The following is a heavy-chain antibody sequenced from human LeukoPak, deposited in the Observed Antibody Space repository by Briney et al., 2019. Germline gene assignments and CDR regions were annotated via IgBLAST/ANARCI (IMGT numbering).Heavy chain of an antibody. V-gene: IGHV1-8*01. Sequence: ASVKVSCKASGYTFTSYDINWVRQATGQGLEWMGWMNPNSGNTGYAQKFQGRVTKTRNTSISTAYMELSSLRSEDTAVYYCARGFSGSYYYYFDYWGQGTLVTVSS. D-gene: IGHD3-10*01. J-gene: IGHJ4*02. CDR2: MNPNSGNT. CDR1: GYTFTSYD. CDR3: ARGFSGSYYYYFDY.